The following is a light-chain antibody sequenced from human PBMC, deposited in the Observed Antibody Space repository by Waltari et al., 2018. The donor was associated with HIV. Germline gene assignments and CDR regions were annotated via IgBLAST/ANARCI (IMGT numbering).Light chain of an antibody. Sequence: IVLTQSPATLSLSPGERATLSCRASQGVSSYLAWYQQNPGQAPRLLIYDVSNRATGIPARFSGSGSGTDFTLTISSLEPEDFAVYYCQQRSTWPRTFGPGTKVDIK. CDR2: DVS. CDR3: QQRSTWPRT. V-gene: IGKV3-11*01. J-gene: IGKJ3*01. CDR1: QGVSSY.